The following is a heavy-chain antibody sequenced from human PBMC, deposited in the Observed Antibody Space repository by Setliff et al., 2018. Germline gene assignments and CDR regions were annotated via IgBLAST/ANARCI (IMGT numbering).Heavy chain of an antibody. D-gene: IGHD3-10*01. CDR2: IFYSGDT. CDR3: ARDRSYYASGSFTKWFDY. V-gene: IGHV4-59*02. CDR1: GGSVTSHY. J-gene: IGHJ4*02. Sequence: SETLSLTCAVSGGSVTSHYWSWIRQPPGKGLEWIGFIFYSGDTNSNPSHKSRVTMSVDTSKNQFSLKLNSVTAADTATYYCARDRSYYASGSFTKWFDYWGQGALVTVSS.